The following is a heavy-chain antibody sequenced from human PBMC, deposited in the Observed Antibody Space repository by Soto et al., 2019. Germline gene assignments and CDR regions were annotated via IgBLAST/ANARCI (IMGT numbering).Heavy chain of an antibody. J-gene: IGHJ5*02. Sequence: ASVKVSCKASGYTFTGYYMHWVRQAPGQGLEWMGWINPNSGGTNYAQKFQGRVTMTRDTSISTAYMELSRLRSDDTAVYYCARQYCSSTSCPRGRFDPWGQGTLVTAPQ. CDR3: ARQYCSSTSCPRGRFDP. CDR1: GYTFTGYY. D-gene: IGHD2-2*01. CDR2: INPNSGGT. V-gene: IGHV1-2*02.